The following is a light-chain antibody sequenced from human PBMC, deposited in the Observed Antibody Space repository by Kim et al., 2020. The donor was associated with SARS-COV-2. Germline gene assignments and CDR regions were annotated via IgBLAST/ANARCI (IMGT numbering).Light chain of an antibody. Sequence: GQRVTISCSGSSSNIGSNYVYWYQQVPGTAPKLLIYRNNKRPSGVPDRFSGSKSGTSASLAISGLRSEDEADYYCAAWDDSLSGWVFGGGTKLTVL. V-gene: IGLV1-47*01. J-gene: IGLJ3*02. CDR3: AAWDDSLSGWV. CDR1: SSNIGSNY. CDR2: RNN.